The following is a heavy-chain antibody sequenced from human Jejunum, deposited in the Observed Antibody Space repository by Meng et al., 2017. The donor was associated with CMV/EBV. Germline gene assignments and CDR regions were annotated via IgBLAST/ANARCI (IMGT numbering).Heavy chain of an antibody. CDR3: AKRIDGWPDHYYFGVDV. D-gene: IGHD2-15*01. J-gene: IGHJ6*02. CDR1: LSSYW. CDR2: IKPDGSEK. Sequence: LSSYWMNGVRQAPGKGLEWVANIKPDGSEKYYVDSVKGRFTISRDNAKTSLYLQMNNLRAEDTAVYYCAKRIDGWPDHYYFGVDVWGQGTTVTVSS. V-gene: IGHV3-7*01.